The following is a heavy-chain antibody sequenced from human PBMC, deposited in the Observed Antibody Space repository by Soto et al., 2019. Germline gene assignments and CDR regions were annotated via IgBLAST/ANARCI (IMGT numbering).Heavy chain of an antibody. J-gene: IGHJ4*02. D-gene: IGHD2-8*01. V-gene: IGHV1-18*01. CDR3: ARDGRNGGYFDY. Sequence: QVQLVQSGAEVKKPGASVKVSCKASGYTFNSYGISWVRQAPGHGLEWMGWISVYNGNTKYAQKVQGRVTMTTDTSTSTAYMELRSLRSDDTAVYYCARDGRNGGYFDYWGQGTVVTVSS. CDR1: GYTFNSYG. CDR2: ISVYNGNT.